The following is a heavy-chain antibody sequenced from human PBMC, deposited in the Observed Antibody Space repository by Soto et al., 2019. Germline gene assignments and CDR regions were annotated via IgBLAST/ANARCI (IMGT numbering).Heavy chain of an antibody. CDR2: IGTAGDT. V-gene: IGHV3-13*01. J-gene: IGHJ6*02. CDR1: GFTFSSYD. CDR3: ARGGYSGYDSNYGMDV. Sequence: GGSLRLSCAASGFTFSSYDMHWVRQATGKGLEWVSAIGTAGDTYYPGSVKGRFTISRENAKNSLYLQMNSLRAEDTAVYYCARGGYSGYDSNYGMDVWGQGTTVTVSS. D-gene: IGHD5-12*01.